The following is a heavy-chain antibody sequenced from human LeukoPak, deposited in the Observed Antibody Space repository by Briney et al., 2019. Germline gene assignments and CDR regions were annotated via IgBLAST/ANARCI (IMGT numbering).Heavy chain of an antibody. J-gene: IGHJ5*02. CDR1: GFTVSSNY. CDR3: ARGGQAHPPMRFDP. Sequence: GGSLRLSCAASGFTVSSNYMSWVRQAPGKGLEWVSVIYSGGSTYYADSVKGRFTISRDNSKNTLYLQMNSLRAEDTAVYYCARGGQAHPPMRFDPWGQGTLVTVSS. CDR2: IYSGGST. V-gene: IGHV3-66*01.